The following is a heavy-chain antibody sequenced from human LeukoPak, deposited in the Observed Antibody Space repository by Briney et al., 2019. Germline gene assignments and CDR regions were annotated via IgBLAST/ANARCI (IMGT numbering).Heavy chain of an antibody. CDR3: ARDGAQRITMVRGVSEPFYF. J-gene: IGHJ4*02. Sequence: ASVKVSCKASGYTFTSYGISWVRQAPGQGLEWMGWISAYNGNTNYAQKLQGRVTMTTDTSTSTAYMELRSLRSDDTAVYYCARDGAQRITMVRGVSEPFYFWGQGTLVSVS. CDR1: GYTFTSYG. D-gene: IGHD3-10*01. CDR2: ISAYNGNT. V-gene: IGHV1-18*01.